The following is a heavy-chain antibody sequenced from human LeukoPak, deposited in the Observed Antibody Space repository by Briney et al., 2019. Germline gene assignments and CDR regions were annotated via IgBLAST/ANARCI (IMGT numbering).Heavy chain of an antibody. Sequence: GGSLRLSCAASGFTFSNYAMNWVRQSPGKGLVWVSGISGSGGSTDYADSVKGRFTISRDNSKNTLYLQLNSLRGEDTAIYYCVHEVSGWSDYSDYWGQGTLVTVSS. CDR2: ISGSGGST. J-gene: IGHJ4*02. CDR1: GFTFSNYA. V-gene: IGHV3-23*01. CDR3: VHEVSGWSDYSDY. D-gene: IGHD6-19*01.